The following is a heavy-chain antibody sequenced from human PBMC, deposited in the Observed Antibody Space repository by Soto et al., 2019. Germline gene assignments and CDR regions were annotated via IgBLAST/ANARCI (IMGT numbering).Heavy chain of an antibody. V-gene: IGHV1-3*01. CDR2: INAANGDT. Sequence: ASVKVSCTASGYTFTSYGIHWVRQAPGQRREWMGWINAANGDTKYSPKFQGRVTITRDASASTAYMELSSLRSEDTAVYYCVRRHVSATGIDWFDPWGQVTLVTVSS. CDR3: VRRHVSATGIDWFDP. D-gene: IGHD6-13*01. J-gene: IGHJ5*02. CDR1: GYTFTSYG.